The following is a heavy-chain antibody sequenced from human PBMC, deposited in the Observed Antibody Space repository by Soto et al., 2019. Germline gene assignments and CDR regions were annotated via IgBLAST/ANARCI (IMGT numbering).Heavy chain of an antibody. CDR2: ISTYNGNT. D-gene: IGHD4-17*01. CDR1: GYTFTNYG. Sequence: QVQLVQSGAEVKQPGASVKVSCKASGYTFTNYGFTWVRQAPGQGLEWMGWISTYNGNTKYAQKVQGRLTMTTDTSTSTAKRGVTRLRSDDTAVYYCARTTVTASHDYMDVWGKGTTVTVSS. V-gene: IGHV1-18*01. J-gene: IGHJ6*03. CDR3: ARTTVTASHDYMDV.